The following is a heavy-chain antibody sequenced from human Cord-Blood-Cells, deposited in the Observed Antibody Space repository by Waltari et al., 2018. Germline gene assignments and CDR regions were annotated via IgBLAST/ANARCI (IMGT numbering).Heavy chain of an antibody. CDR1: WCTLGGST. D-gene: IGHD5-12*01. J-gene: IGHJ4*02. Sequence: EVQLVESGGGLVQHGVCLKLSCAASWCTLGGSTMLWVGQASGKGLEWVGRIRSKANSYATAYAASVKGRFTISRDDSKNTAYLQMNSLKTEDTAVYYCTRHRDIVATIDYWGQGTLVTVSS. V-gene: IGHV3-73*02. CDR2: IRSKANSYAT. CDR3: TRHRDIVATIDY.